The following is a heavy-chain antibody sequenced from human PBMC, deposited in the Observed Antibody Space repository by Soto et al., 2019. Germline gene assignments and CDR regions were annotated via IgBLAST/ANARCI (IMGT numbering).Heavy chain of an antibody. D-gene: IGHD2-15*01. V-gene: IGHV3-23*04. CDR3: AKDQRPAAITVKDYFAF. J-gene: IGHJ4*02. Sequence: EVQLVESGGVLVQPGGSLRLSCVASGFTFNSFGMSWVRQAPGKGLEWVSAISGTGNSVYYADSVKGRFTISRDNSENTLYLQMNSLRAEDTVIYYGAKDQRPAAITVKDYFAFWGRGTLVTVSS. CDR2: ISGTGNSV. CDR1: GFTFNSFG.